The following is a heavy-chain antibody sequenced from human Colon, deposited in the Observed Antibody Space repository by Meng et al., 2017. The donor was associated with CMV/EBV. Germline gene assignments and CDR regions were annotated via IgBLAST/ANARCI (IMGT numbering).Heavy chain of an antibody. D-gene: IGHD3-22*01. CDR1: GFTFSSYA. CDR3: AKDLYEAVVALDAFDI. J-gene: IGHJ3*02. V-gene: IGHV3-23*03. CDR2: IDAGGYTT. Sequence: GGSLRLSCAASGFTFSSYAMSWVRQAPGKGLEWVSVIDAGGYTTNYADSVEGRFTISREDSRNTLYLEMNSLRVEDTAIYYCAKDLYEAVVALDAFDIWGQGTMVTVSS.